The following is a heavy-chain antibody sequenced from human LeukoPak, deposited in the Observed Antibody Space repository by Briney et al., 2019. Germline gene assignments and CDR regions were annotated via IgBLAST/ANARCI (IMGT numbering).Heavy chain of an antibody. Sequence: PSETLSLTCTVSGGSISSYYWSWIRQPPGKGLEWIGYIYYSGSTNYNPSLKSRVTISVDTSKNQFSLKLSSVTAADTAVYYCARADYSSGWYSDYWGQGTLVTVSS. J-gene: IGHJ4*02. V-gene: IGHV4-59*01. CDR1: GGSISSYY. CDR3: ARADYSSGWYSDY. D-gene: IGHD6-19*01. CDR2: IYYSGST.